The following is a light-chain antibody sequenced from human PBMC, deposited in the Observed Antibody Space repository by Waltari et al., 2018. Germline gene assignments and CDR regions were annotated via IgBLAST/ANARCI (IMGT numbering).Light chain of an antibody. V-gene: IGLV8-61*01. CDR1: SGSVSTTYY. Sequence: QTVVTQEPSFSLSPGGTVTLPCGLRSGSVSTTYYPSWYQQTPGKAPRPLIYSTNIRSAGVPDRISGSILGNKAALTITGAQADDESDYYCVLYMGGGILFGGGTKLTVL. CDR3: VLYMGGGIL. J-gene: IGLJ3*02. CDR2: STN.